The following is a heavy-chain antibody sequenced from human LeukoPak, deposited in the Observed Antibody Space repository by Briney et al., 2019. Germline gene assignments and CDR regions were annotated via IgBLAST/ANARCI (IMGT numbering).Heavy chain of an antibody. Sequence: SETLSLTCTVSGGSISSYYWSWIRQPPGKGLEWIGYIYYSGSTNYSPSLKSRVTISVDTSKNQFSLKLSSVTAADTAVYYCASLNYDILTGHYLFGDWGQGTLVTVSS. CDR2: IYYSGST. CDR3: ASLNYDILTGHYLFGD. V-gene: IGHV4-59*01. J-gene: IGHJ4*02. CDR1: GGSISSYY. D-gene: IGHD3-9*01.